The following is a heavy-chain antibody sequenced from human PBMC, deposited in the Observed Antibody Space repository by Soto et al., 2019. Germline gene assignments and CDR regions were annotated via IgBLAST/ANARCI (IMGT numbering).Heavy chain of an antibody. J-gene: IGHJ3*01. CDR2: IYGGVNT. D-gene: IGHD3-22*01. CDR1: GFAVTNIF. CDR3: ARAMSYSDSSGVYFGRGFDL. V-gene: IGHV3-53*02. Sequence: EVQLVESGGGLIQPGGSLRLSCAASGFAVTNIFMSWVRQAPGQGLEWVSVIYGGVNTNYADSVKGRFTISRDTTKNVLPLHMNSLKTEDTAVYYCARAMSYSDSSGVYFGRGFDLWGQGTMVTVSS.